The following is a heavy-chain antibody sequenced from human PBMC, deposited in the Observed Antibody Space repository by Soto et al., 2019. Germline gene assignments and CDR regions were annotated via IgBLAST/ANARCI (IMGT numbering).Heavy chain of an antibody. J-gene: IGHJ6*02. CDR1: GFTFSSYG. CDR2: IWYDGSNK. V-gene: IGHV3-33*01. Sequence: GGSLRLSCAASGFTFSSYGMHWVRQAPGKGLEWVAVIWYDGSNKYYADSVKGRFTISRDNSKNTLYLQMNSLRAEDTAVYYCARVEGSPTGYYDYYGMDVWGQGTTVTVSS. D-gene: IGHD3-9*01. CDR3: ARVEGSPTGYYDYYGMDV.